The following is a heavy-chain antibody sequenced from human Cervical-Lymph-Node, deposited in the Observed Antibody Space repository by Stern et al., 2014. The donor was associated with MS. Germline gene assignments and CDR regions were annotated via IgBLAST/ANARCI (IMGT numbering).Heavy chain of an antibody. D-gene: IGHD4-17*01. Sequence: VQPVDSGGGLVQPGGSLRLSCAASGFTFSSYWMHWVRQAPGKGLAWVSRINSDGSSTSYADSVKGRFTISRDNAKSTLYLQMNSLRAEDTAVYYCARAATVTTHYWGQGTLVTVSS. CDR2: INSDGSST. CDR1: GFTFSSYW. J-gene: IGHJ4*02. CDR3: ARAATVTTHY. V-gene: IGHV3-74*02.